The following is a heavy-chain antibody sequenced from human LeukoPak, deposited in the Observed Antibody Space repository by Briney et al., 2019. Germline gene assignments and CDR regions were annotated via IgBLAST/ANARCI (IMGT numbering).Heavy chain of an antibody. J-gene: IGHJ4*02. Sequence: ASVKVSCKASGYTFTGHYMHWVRQAPGQGLEWMGWINPNSGATTYPQKFEGRVTMTRGTSISTAYMELSTLSSDDTAVYYCARVGGTIWSGSLDYWGQGTLLTVTS. CDR1: GYTFTGHY. CDR2: INPNSGAT. CDR3: ARVGGTIWSGSLDY. V-gene: IGHV1-2*02. D-gene: IGHD3-3*01.